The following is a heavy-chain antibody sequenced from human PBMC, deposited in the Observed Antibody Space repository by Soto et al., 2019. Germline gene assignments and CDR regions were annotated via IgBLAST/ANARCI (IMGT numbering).Heavy chain of an antibody. CDR1: GYTFTSYS. J-gene: IGHJ6*02. CDR3: ARDHNFGFILHAMDV. CDR2: ISPSSGRT. V-gene: IGHV1-46*01. Sequence: ASVKVSCKASGYTFTSYSMHWVRQAPGQGLEWMGIISPSSGRTSYAQNFQGRVTMTSDTSTSIVYMEMSSLKSEDTAVYYCARDHNFGFILHAMDVWGQGTTVTVSS. D-gene: IGHD2-21*01.